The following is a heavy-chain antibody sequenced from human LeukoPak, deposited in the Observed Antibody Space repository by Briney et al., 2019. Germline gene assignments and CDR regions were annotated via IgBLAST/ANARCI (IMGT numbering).Heavy chain of an antibody. V-gene: IGHV1-18*01. D-gene: IGHD3-9*01. Sequence: ASVNVSCKASGYTFTSYGFSWVRQAPGQGLEWMGWISAYNGNTNYAQKLQGRVTMTTDTSTSTAYMELRSLRSDDTAVYYCARDSGEYYDILTGYADAFDIWGQGTMVTVSS. CDR2: ISAYNGNT. CDR3: ARDSGEYYDILTGYADAFDI. CDR1: GYTFTSYG. J-gene: IGHJ3*02.